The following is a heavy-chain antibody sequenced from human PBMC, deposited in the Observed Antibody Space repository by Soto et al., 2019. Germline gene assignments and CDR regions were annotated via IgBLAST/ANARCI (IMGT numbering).Heavy chain of an antibody. CDR1: GFTFSSYG. D-gene: IGHD5-18*01. V-gene: IGHV3-33*01. CDR2: IWYDGSNK. Sequence: GGSLRLSCAASGFTFSSYGMHWVRQAPGKGLEWVAVIWYDGSNKYYADSVKGRFTISRDNSKNTLYPQMNSLRAEDTAVYYCARDGARGYSYGPFDYWGQGTLVTVSS. J-gene: IGHJ4*02. CDR3: ARDGARGYSYGPFDY.